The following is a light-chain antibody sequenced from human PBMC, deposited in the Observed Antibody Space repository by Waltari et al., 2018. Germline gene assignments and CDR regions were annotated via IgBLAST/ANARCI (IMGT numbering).Light chain of an antibody. CDR2: KAS. V-gene: IGKV1-5*03. J-gene: IGKJ1*01. Sequence: IQMTQSPSTLSASVGDRVTITCRASQIICSWLAWYQQKPGKAPKLLISKASVSEGGVPPRISGSGSGTEFTLTITSLQPDDFATYYCQQYKSFWTFGQGTKV. CDR3: QQYKSFWT. CDR1: QIICSW.